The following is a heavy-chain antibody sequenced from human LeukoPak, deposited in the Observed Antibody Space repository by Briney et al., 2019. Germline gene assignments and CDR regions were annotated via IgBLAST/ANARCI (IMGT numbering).Heavy chain of an antibody. J-gene: IGHJ4*02. V-gene: IGHV3-48*03. CDR2: ISSSGNI. Sequence: PGGSLRLSCAASGFTFSSFEMNWVRQAPGKGLEWVSYISSSGNIYYADSVKGRFTISRDNAKNSLYLQMNSLRAEDTAVYYCASDYYGSGSYYRDYWGQGTLVTVSS. CDR3: ASDYYGSGSYYRDY. CDR1: GFTFSSFE. D-gene: IGHD3-10*01.